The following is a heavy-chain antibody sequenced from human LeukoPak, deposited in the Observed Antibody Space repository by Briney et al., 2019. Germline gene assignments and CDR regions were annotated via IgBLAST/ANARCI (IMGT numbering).Heavy chain of an antibody. J-gene: IGHJ4*02. D-gene: IGHD3-10*01. CDR1: GFTFSRYY. CDR2: INHSGST. V-gene: IGHV4-34*01. Sequence: GSLRLSCAASGFTFSRYYMHWVRQAPGKGLEWIGEINHSGSTNYNPSLKSRVTISVDTSKNQFSLKLSSVTAADTAVYYCARVRASGWWYGSGSYPNYFDYWGQGTLVTVSS. CDR3: ARVRASGWWYGSGSYPNYFDY.